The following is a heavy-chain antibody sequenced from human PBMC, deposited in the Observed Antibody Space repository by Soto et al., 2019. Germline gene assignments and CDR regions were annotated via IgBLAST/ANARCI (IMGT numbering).Heavy chain of an antibody. V-gene: IGHV3-30-3*01. D-gene: IGHD2-15*01. Sequence: ESGGGVVQPGRSLRLSCAASGFTFRSYAMHWVRQAPGKGLEWVAVISYDGSNKYYADSVKGRFTISRDNSKNTLYLQMNSVRAYDTAVYYCARERDIVVVGDPPVYWGQGTLVTVSS. CDR1: GFTFRSYA. J-gene: IGHJ4*02. CDR2: ISYDGSNK. CDR3: ARERDIVVVGDPPVY.